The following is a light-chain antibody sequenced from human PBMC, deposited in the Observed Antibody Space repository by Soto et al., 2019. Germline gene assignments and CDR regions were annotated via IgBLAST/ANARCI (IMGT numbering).Light chain of an antibody. CDR3: SSYTSSSTLDV. J-gene: IGLJ1*01. V-gene: IGLV2-14*01. CDR1: SSDVGGYNY. CDR2: DVS. Sequence: QSALTQPASVSGSPGQSITISCTGTSSDVGGYNYVSWYQQHPGKAPIFMIYDVSNRPSGVSNRFSGSKSGNTASLTISGLQAEDEADYYCSSYTSSSTLDVFGTGTKLTVL.